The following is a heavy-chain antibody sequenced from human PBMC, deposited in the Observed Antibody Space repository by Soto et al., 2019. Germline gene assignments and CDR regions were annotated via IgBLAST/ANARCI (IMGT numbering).Heavy chain of an antibody. V-gene: IGHV1-69*13. J-gene: IGHJ6*02. D-gene: IGHD1-20*01. CDR1: GGTFSSYA. CDR2: IIPIFGTA. CDR3: ASWSSWNPLYYHGLDV. Sequence: SVKVSCKASGGTFSSYAISWVRQAPGQGLEWMGGIIPIFGTANYAQKFQGRVTITADESTSTAYMELSSLTSDDTATYYCASWSSWNPLYYHGLDVWGQGTTVTVSS.